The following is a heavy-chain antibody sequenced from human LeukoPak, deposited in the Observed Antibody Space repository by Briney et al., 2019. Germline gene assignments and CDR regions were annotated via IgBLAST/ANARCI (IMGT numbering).Heavy chain of an antibody. CDR3: ARAADDSSGYYPRYYYYYMDV. V-gene: IGHV1-18*01. CDR1: GYTFTSYG. CDR2: ISAYNGNT. J-gene: IGHJ6*03. D-gene: IGHD3-22*01. Sequence: ASVKVSCKASGYTFTSYGISWVRQAPGQGLEWMGWISAYNGNTNYAQKLQGRVTMTTDTSTSTAYMELSRLRSDDTAVYYCARAADDSSGYYPRYYYYYMDVWGKGTTVTVSS.